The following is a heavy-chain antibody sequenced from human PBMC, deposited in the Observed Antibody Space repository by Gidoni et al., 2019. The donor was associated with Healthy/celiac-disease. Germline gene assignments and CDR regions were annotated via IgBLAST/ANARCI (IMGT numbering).Heavy chain of an antibody. CDR3: ARDLGYSSSWDNWFDP. CDR2: ISYSGST. V-gene: IGHV4-59*01. Sequence: QVQLQESGPGLVTPSETLSLTCTVSGGSLSSYYWSWIRPPPGKGLEWIGYISYSGSTNYNPSLKSRVTISVDTSKNQFSLKLSSVTAADTAVYYCARDLGYSSSWDNWFDPWGQGTLVTVSS. J-gene: IGHJ5*02. CDR1: GGSLSSYY. D-gene: IGHD6-13*01.